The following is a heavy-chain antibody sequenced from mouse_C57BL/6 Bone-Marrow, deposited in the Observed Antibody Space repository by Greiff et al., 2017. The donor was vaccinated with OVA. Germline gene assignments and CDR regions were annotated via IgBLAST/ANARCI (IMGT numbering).Heavy chain of an antibody. CDR1: GFTIKDYY. V-gene: IGHV14-2*01. CDR3: AMSRWLQLYFDY. J-gene: IGHJ2*01. D-gene: IGHD2-3*01. Sequence: VHVKQSGAELVKPGASVKLSCTASGFTIKDYYMHWVKQRTEQGLEWIGRIDPEDGETKYAPKFQGKATITADTSSNTAYLQLSSLTSEDTSVYYCAMSRWLQLYFDYWGQGTTLTVSS. CDR2: IDPEDGET.